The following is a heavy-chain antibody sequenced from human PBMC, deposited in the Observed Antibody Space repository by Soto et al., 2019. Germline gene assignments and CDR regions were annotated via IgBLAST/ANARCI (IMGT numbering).Heavy chain of an antibody. CDR2: LYHSRAT. D-gene: IGHD3-16*01. J-gene: IGHJ4*02. CDR1: GGSISSISYY. Sequence: SETLSLTCTVSGGSISSISYYWDWIRQPPGKGLEWIRSLYHSRATYHSPPLQSRVTISVDTSKNQFSLHLSSVTAADTAVYYCARHAAYDSVWGKSDGSDYWGQGTLVTVS. V-gene: IGHV4-39*01. CDR3: ARHAAYDSVWGKSDGSDY.